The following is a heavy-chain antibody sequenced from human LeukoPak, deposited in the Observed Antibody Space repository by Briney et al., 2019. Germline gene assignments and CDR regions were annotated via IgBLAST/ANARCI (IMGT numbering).Heavy chain of an antibody. Sequence: GGSLRLSCAASGFTVSSNYMSWVRQAPGKGLEWVSVIYSGGSTYYADSVKGRFTISRDNSKNTLYLQMNSLRAEDTAVYYCARENVVVGATYFDYWGQGTLVTVSS. CDR1: GFTVSSNY. J-gene: IGHJ4*02. D-gene: IGHD1-26*01. CDR3: ARENVVVGATYFDY. V-gene: IGHV3-66*01. CDR2: IYSGGST.